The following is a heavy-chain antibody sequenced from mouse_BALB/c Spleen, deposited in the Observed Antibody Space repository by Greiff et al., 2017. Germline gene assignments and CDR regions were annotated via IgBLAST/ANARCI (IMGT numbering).Heavy chain of an antibody. Sequence: VQLQQSGAELAKPGASVKMSCKASGYTFTSYWMHWVKQRPGQGLEWIGYINPSTGYTEYNQKFKDKATLTADKSSSTAYMQLSSLTSEDSAVYYCARGGYYYEGYAMDYWGQGTSVTVSS. D-gene: IGHD1-1*01. CDR1: GYTFTSYW. CDR2: INPSTGYT. CDR3: ARGGYYYEGYAMDY. V-gene: IGHV1-7*01. J-gene: IGHJ4*01.